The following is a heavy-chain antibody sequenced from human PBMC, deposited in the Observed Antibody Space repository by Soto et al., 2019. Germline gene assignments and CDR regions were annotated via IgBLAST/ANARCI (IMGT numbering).Heavy chain of an antibody. CDR2: IYHSGST. Sequence: SETLSLTCAVSGGTISSGGYSWSSIRQPPGKGLEWIGYIYHSGSTYYNPSLKSRVTISVDRSKNQFSLKLSSVTAADTAVYYCARAYGGYADYWGQGALVTVSS. J-gene: IGHJ4*02. CDR1: GGTISSGGYS. V-gene: IGHV4-30-2*01. D-gene: IGHD5-12*01. CDR3: ARAYGGYADY.